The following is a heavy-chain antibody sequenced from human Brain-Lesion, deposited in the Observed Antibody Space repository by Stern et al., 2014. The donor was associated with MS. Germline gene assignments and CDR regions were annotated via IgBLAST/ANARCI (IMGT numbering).Heavy chain of an antibody. D-gene: IGHD5-18*01. CDR3: ARDKEDTNMAFRYFDN. Sequence: QVQLQESGPGLVKPSQTLSLTCTVSGGSVGSGSYDWSWIRQPAGKGLEWIGRIYTTGSPYYNPSLKSRVSISIDPSQHKFSLKMPSVTAADTAVYYCARDKEDTNMAFRYFDNWGQGTLVTVSS. CDR2: IYTTGSP. CDR1: GGSVGSGSYD. J-gene: IGHJ4*02. V-gene: IGHV4-61*02.